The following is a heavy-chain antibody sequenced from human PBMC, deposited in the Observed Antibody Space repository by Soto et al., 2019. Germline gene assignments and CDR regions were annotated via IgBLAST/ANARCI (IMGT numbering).Heavy chain of an antibody. D-gene: IGHD3-16*02. Sequence: GGSLRLSCAASGFTFSSYAMSWVRQAPGKGLEWVSAISGSGGSTYYADSVKGRFTISRDNSKNTLYLQMNSQRAEETAVYYCPRGSGDYVWGSYRYDYWGQGTLVTVSS. J-gene: IGHJ4*02. CDR3: PRGSGDYVWGSYRYDY. CDR2: ISGSGGST. V-gene: IGHV3-23*01. CDR1: GFTFSSYA.